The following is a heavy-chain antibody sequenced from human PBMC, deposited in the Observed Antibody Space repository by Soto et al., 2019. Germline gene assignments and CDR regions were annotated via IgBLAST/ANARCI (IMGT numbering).Heavy chain of an antibody. CDR1: GFTFSSYA. CDR2: ISHDGTNK. D-gene: IGHD5-18*01. V-gene: IGHV3-30-3*01. CDR3: ARVGYRYCPQDLYYYYYGMDV. J-gene: IGHJ6*02. Sequence: GGSLRLSCAASGFTFSSYAMHWVRQAPGKGLEWVAVISHDGTNKYYADSVKGRFTISRDNSKNTLYLQMNTLRAEDTAVYYCARVGYRYCPQDLYYYYYGMDVWGQGTTVTVSS.